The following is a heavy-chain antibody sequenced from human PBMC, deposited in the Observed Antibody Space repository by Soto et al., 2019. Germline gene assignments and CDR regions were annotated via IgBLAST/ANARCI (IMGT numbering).Heavy chain of an antibody. D-gene: IGHD3-3*01. CDR1: GGSISSGGYY. CDR2: IYYSGST. Sequence: SETLSLTCTVSGGSISSGGYYWSWIRQHPGKGLEWIGYIYYSGSTYYSPSLKSRVTISVDTSKNQFSLKLSSVTAADMAVYYCARGYDFWSGYYQGPGHFDYWGQGTLVTVSS. V-gene: IGHV4-31*03. CDR3: ARGYDFWSGYYQGPGHFDY. J-gene: IGHJ4*02.